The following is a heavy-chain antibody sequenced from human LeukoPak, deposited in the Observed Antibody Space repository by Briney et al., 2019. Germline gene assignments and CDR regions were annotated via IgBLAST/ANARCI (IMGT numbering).Heavy chain of an antibody. D-gene: IGHD4-17*01. CDR1: GGSISSGSYY. V-gene: IGHV4-61*02. J-gene: IGHJ2*01. Sequence: PSETLSLTCTVSGGSISSGSYYWSWIRQPAGKGLEWIGRIYSSGSTNYNPSLKSRVTISVDTSKNQFSLKLSSVTAADTAVYYCARDRTDYGDYPGWYLDLWGRGTLVTVSS. CDR3: ARDRTDYGDYPGWYLDL. CDR2: IYSSGST.